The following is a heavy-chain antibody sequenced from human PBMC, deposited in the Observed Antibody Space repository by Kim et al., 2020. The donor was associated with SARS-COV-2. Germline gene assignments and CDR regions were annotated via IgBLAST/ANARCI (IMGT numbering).Heavy chain of an antibody. CDR2: IWYDGSNK. CDR3: ARTTSYYYGMDV. J-gene: IGHJ6*02. V-gene: IGHV3-33*01. Sequence: GGSLRLSCAASGFTFSSYGMHWVRQAPGKGLEWVAGIWYDGSNKNYADSVKGRFTISRDNSKNTLYLQMNSLRAEDTAVYYCARTTSYYYGMDVWGQGTT. D-gene: IGHD4-17*01. CDR1: GFTFSSYG.